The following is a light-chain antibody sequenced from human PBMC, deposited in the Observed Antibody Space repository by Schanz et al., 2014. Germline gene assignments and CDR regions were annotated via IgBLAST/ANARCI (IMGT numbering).Light chain of an antibody. CDR3: QQYNNWPPWT. V-gene: IGKV3-15*01. J-gene: IGKJ1*01. CDR1: QSVSSN. CDR2: GAS. Sequence: EIVMTQSPATLSVSPGERATLSCRAGQSVSSNLAWYQQKPGQAPRLLIYGASTRATGIPARFSGSGSGTEFTLTISSLQSEDLAVYYCQQYNNWPPWTFGQGTKVEIK.